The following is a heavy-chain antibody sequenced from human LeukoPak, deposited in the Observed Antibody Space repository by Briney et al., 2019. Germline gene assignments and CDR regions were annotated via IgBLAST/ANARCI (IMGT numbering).Heavy chain of an antibody. D-gene: IGHD1-1*01. Sequence: SDTLSLTCAVYDGSFSGYYWSWIRQPPGKWLELLGEINHSGSTNYNPSLKSRVTISVDTSKNQFSLKLSSVTAADTAVYYCARVLGNDRFNYFDYWGQGTLVTVSS. J-gene: IGHJ4*02. CDR1: DGSFSGYY. CDR2: INHSGST. V-gene: IGHV4-34*01. CDR3: ARVLGNDRFNYFDY.